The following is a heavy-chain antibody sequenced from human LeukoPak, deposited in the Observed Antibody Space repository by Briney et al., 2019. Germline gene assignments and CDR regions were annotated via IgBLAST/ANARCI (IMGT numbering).Heavy chain of an antibody. D-gene: IGHD2-21*02. CDR3: ARDFAETADWFDP. CDR2: INSDGSGT. Sequence: GGSLRLSCAASGFTFSGHWMHWVRQAPGKGLVWVSRINSDGSGTIYADSVKGRFTLSRDNAKNTLDLQMNSLRAEDTAVYYCARDFAETADWFDPWGQGVLVTVSS. J-gene: IGHJ5*02. CDR1: GFTFSGHW. V-gene: IGHV3-74*01.